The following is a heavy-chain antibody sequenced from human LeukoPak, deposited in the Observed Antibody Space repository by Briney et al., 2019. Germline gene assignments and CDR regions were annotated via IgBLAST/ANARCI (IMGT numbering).Heavy chain of an antibody. V-gene: IGHV3-33*01. CDR1: GFTFSSYG. D-gene: IGHD3-10*01. CDR3: ARDRGVDSPHFDY. J-gene: IGHJ4*02. Sequence: PGGSLRLSCAASGFTFSSYGMPWVRQAPLQGLEWVAVIWYDGSNKYYADSAKGRFTISRANSKNTMYLQMNRLREEDTAVYYCARDRGVDSPHFDYWGQGTLVTVSS. CDR2: IWYDGSNK.